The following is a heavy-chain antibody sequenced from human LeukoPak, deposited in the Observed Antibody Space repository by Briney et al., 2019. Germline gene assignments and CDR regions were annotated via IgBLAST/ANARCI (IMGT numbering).Heavy chain of an antibody. CDR1: GFTFSNYW. J-gene: IGHJ4*02. D-gene: IGHD6-6*01. CDR3: AKYARGPLD. Sequence: GGSLRHSCAASGFTFSNYWMSWVRQAPGKGLECVANIKQDGSEKNYVDSVKGRFTTSKDNAKNSLYLQMNSLRAEDTAVYYFAKYARGPLDWGQGTLVTVSS. CDR2: IKQDGSEK. V-gene: IGHV3-7*01.